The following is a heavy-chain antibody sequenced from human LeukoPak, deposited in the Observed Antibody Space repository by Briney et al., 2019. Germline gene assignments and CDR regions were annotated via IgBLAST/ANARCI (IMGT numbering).Heavy chain of an antibody. Sequence: SETLSLTCTVSGGSISSGSYYWSWIRQPAGKGLKWIGRIYTSGSANYNPSLKSRVTISVDTSKNQFSLKLSSVTAADTAVYYCASLCYGYYYYYYMDVWGKGTTVTVSS. J-gene: IGHJ6*03. D-gene: IGHD2-2*01. CDR3: ASLCYGYYYYYYMDV. CDR1: GGSISSGSYY. V-gene: IGHV4-61*02. CDR2: IYTSGSA.